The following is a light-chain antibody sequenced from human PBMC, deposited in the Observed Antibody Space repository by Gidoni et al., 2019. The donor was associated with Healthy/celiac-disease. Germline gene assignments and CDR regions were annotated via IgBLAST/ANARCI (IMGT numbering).Light chain of an antibody. J-gene: IGKJ1*01. CDR2: DAS. V-gene: IGKV3-11*01. Sequence: EMVLTQAPATLSLSPGERATLSCRASQSVRSYLAWYQQKPGQAPRLLIYDASNSATGIPARFSGSGSGTDFTLTISSLEPEDFAVYYCQQRSNWSWTFGQGTKVEIK. CDR1: QSVRSY. CDR3: QQRSNWSWT.